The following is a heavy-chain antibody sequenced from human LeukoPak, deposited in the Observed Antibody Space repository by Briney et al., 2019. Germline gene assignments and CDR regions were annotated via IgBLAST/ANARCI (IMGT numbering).Heavy chain of an antibody. J-gene: IGHJ4*02. V-gene: IGHV3-53*01. Sequence: GSLRLSCAASGFTVSSNYMSWVRQAPGKGLEWVSVIYSGGSTYYADSVKGRFTISRDNSKNTLYLQMNSLRAEDTAVYYCARVRLSSSSPTDYWGQGTLVTVSS. CDR3: ARVRLSSSSPTDY. CDR1: GFTVSSNY. CDR2: IYSGGST. D-gene: IGHD6-6*01.